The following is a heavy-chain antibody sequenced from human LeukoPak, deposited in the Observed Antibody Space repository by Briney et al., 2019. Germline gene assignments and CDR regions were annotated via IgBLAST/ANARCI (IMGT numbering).Heavy chain of an antibody. CDR3: ARASITARLEGDWFDP. CDR2: IYYSGST. J-gene: IGHJ5*02. CDR1: GGSIFSYY. Sequence: RTSETLSLTCTVSGGSIFSYYWSWIRQPPGKGLEWIGYIYYSGSTNYNPSLKSRVTMSLDTSKNQFSLRLSSVTAADTAVYYCARASITARLEGDWFDPWGQGTLVTVSS. V-gene: IGHV4-59*08. D-gene: IGHD6-6*01.